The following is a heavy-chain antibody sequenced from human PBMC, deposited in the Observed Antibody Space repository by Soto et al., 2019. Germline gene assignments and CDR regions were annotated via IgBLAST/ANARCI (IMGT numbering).Heavy chain of an antibody. CDR1: GFTFSILA. CDR3: AKDATRTSGWYYFDY. V-gene: IGHV3-23*01. Sequence: GGSLRLSCAASGFTFSILAMGWVRQAPGKGLEWVSVIDYSGGTTYYTDSVKGRFIISRDNSKKMLYLQMNSLRAEDTAVYYCAKDATRTSGWYYFDYWGQGALVTVSS. D-gene: IGHD6-19*01. CDR2: IDYSGGTT. J-gene: IGHJ4*02.